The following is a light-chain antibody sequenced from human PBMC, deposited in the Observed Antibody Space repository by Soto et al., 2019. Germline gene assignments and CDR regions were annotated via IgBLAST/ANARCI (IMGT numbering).Light chain of an antibody. CDR2: DAS. CDR1: QSVTKW. J-gene: IGKJ1*01. CDR3: QHYNAHSTWS. V-gene: IGKV1-5*01. Sequence: DIQMTQSPSTLSASVGDRVTLTCRASQSVTKWVAWYQQRPGQAPKVLIWDASSLQRGVPSRFSGSGYGTEFTLTISSLQPDDFATYYCQHYNAHSTWSFGQGTKVDIK.